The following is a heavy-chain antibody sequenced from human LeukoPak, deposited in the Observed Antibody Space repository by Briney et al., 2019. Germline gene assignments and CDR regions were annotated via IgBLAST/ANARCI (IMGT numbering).Heavy chain of an antibody. CDR3: ARQYSGYGYRPRFIDY. D-gene: IGHD5-12*01. Sequence: PSETLSLTCTVSGGSISSGDYYWSWIRQPPGKGLEWIGYIYYSGSTYYNPSLKSRVTISVDTSKNQFSLKLSSVTAADTAVYYCARQYSGYGYRPRFIDYWGQGTLVTVSS. CDR1: GGSISSGDYY. V-gene: IGHV4-30-4*01. CDR2: IYYSGST. J-gene: IGHJ4*02.